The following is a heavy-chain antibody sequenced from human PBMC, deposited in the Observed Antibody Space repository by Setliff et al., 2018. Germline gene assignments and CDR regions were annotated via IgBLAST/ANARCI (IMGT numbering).Heavy chain of an antibody. CDR1: GGTFSSSA. CDR3: ARGFDVGAPRTDSFDI. V-gene: IGHV1-69*13. Sequence: SVKVSCKTSGGTFSSSAFSWVRQAPAQGLEWIGRIIPLFGTTNFAQNLQDRVTITADQSTETVYMEVRSLRFEDTGVYYCARGFDVGAPRTDSFDIWGQGTEVTVS. CDR2: IIPLFGTT. D-gene: IGHD1-26*01. J-gene: IGHJ3*02.